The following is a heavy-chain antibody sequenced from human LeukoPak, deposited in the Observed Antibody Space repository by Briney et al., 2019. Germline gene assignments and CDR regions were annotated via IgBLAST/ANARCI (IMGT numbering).Heavy chain of an antibody. D-gene: IGHD3-10*01. CDR3: ARERYYGSGVFFDY. CDR1: GGSISSYY. CDR2: IYHSGST. J-gene: IGHJ4*02. V-gene: IGHV4-59*01. Sequence: SETLSLTCTVSGGSISSYYWSWIRQPPGKGLEWIGYIYHSGSTNYNPSLKSRVTISVDTSKNQFSLKLSSVTAADTAVYYCARERYYGSGVFFDYWGQGTLVTVSS.